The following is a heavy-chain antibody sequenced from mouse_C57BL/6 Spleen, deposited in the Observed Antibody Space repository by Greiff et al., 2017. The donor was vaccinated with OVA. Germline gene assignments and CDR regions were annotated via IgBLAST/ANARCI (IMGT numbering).Heavy chain of an antibody. CDR2: ISYSGST. D-gene: IGHD1-1*01. CDR3: AREIYYYGSSYWYFDV. J-gene: IGHJ1*03. Sequence: EVMLVESGPGMVKPSQSLSLTCTVTGYSITSGYDWHWIRHFPGNKLEWMGYISYSGSTNYNPSLKSRISITHDTSKNHFFLKLNSVTTEDTATYYCAREIYYYGSSYWYFDVWGTGTTVTVSS. CDR1: GYSITSGYD. V-gene: IGHV3-1*01.